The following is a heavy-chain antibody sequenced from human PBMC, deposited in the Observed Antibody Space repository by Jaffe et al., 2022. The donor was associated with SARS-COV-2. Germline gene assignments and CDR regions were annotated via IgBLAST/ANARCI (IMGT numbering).Heavy chain of an antibody. J-gene: IGHJ6*02. CDR2: INPNSGGT. D-gene: IGHD6-6*01. CDR3: ARAARDSSSEGLTYYGMDV. Sequence: QVQLVQSGAEVKKPGASVKVSCKASGYTFTGYYMHWVRQAPGQGLEWMGWINPNSGGTNYAQKFQGWVTMTRDTSISTAYMELSRLRSDDTAVYYCARAARDSSSEGLTYYGMDVWGQGTTVTVSS. CDR1: GYTFTGYY. V-gene: IGHV1-2*04.